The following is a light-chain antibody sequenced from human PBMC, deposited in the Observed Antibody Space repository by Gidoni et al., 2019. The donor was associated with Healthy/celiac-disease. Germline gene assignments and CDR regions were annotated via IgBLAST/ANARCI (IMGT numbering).Light chain of an antibody. J-gene: IGKJ3*01. CDR3: QQYNSYWAFT. Sequence: DIQMTQSPSTLSASVGDRVTITCRASQSISSWLAWYQQKPGKAPKLLIYKASSLESGVPSRFSGSGSGTEFTLTISSLQPDDFATYYCQQYNSYWAFTFXPXTKVDIK. V-gene: IGKV1-5*03. CDR1: QSISSW. CDR2: KAS.